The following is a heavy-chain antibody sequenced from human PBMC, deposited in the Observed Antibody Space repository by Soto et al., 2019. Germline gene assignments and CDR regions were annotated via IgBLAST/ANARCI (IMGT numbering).Heavy chain of an antibody. CDR3: AKGGEVVATTRSSFDY. V-gene: IGHV3-23*01. D-gene: IGHD2-15*01. J-gene: IGHJ4*02. CDR2: ISGSGSST. Sequence: EVQLLESGGGLVQPGGSLRLSCAASGFTFSSYAMNWVRQAPGKGLEWVSGISGSGSSTYYTDSVKGRFTISRDNSKNTLYLQMNSLRAEDTAVYYCAKGGEVVATTRSSFDYWGQGPLVTVSS. CDR1: GFTFSSYA.